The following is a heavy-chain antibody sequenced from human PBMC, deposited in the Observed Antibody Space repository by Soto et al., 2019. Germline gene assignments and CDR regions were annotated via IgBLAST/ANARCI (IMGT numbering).Heavy chain of an antibody. D-gene: IGHD3-10*02. CDR1: GLIFSDYH. CDR3: AMLGGWSGGSNDMGV. J-gene: IGHJ6*01. Sequence: EVQLVESGGGLVQPGGSPRLSCAASGLIFSDYHMDWVRQAPGKGLEWVGRIRRKANSYTTEYAASVKSRFTISRDDSKHTLYLQMSSLKTEDTAVYYCAMLGGWSGGSNDMGVRGQGTTVTVSS. CDR2: IRRKANSYTT. V-gene: IGHV3-72*01.